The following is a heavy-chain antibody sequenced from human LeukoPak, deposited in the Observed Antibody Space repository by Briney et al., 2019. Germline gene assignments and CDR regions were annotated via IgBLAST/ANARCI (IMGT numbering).Heavy chain of an antibody. CDR3: ARGAYSSSPDYYYYYMDV. D-gene: IGHD6-6*01. CDR2: IRYDGSNK. CDR1: GFTFSSYG. V-gene: IGHV3-30*02. J-gene: IGHJ6*03. Sequence: GGSLRLSCAASGFTFSSYGMHWVRQAPGKGLEWVAFIRYDGSNKYYADSVKGRFTISRDNSKNTLYLQMNSLRAEDTAVYYCARGAYSSSPDYYYYYMDVWGKGTTVTVSS.